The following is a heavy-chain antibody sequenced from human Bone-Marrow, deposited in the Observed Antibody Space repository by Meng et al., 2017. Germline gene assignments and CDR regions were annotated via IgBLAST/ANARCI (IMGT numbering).Heavy chain of an antibody. D-gene: IGHD6-19*01. Sequence: LRLSCTVSGGSISSYYWSWIRQPPGKGLEWIGYIYYSGSTNYNPSLKSRVTISVDTSKNQFSLKLSSVTAADTAVYYCAREEVAGIFDYWGQGTLVTVSS. CDR3: AREEVAGIFDY. J-gene: IGHJ4*02. CDR2: IYYSGST. CDR1: GGSISSYY. V-gene: IGHV4-59*01.